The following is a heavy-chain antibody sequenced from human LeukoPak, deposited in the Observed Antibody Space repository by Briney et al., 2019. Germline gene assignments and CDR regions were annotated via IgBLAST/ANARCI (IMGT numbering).Heavy chain of an antibody. D-gene: IGHD2-2*02. CDR2: INAVTGDT. CDR3: TLYNY. J-gene: IGHJ4*02. CDR1: GYTFTNYA. V-gene: IGHV1-3*03. Sequence: ASVKVSCKASGYTFTNYAMHWVRQAPGQRLEWMGWINAVTGDTKYSQEFQGRVTITRDTSASTAYMELSSLRSEDMAVYYCTLYNYWGQGTLVTVSS.